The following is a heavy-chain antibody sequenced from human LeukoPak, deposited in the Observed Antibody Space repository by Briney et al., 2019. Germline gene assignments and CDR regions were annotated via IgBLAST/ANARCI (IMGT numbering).Heavy chain of an antibody. D-gene: IGHD3-10*01. CDR3: ARGGYYYGSGSYLDY. Sequence: SETLSLTCTVSGGSISSYYWSWIRQPAGKGLEWIGRIYTSESPTYNPSLKSRVTISVDTSNNQFSLKLSSVTAADTAVYYCARGGYYYGSGSYLDYWGQGTLVTVSS. CDR2: IYTSESP. CDR1: GGSISSYY. J-gene: IGHJ4*02. V-gene: IGHV4-4*07.